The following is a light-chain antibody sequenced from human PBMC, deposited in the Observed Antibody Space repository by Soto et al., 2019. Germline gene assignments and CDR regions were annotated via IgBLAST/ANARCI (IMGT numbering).Light chain of an antibody. CDR2: GAS. CDR3: QQYGGSPIT. V-gene: IGKV3-20*01. CDR1: ESISRDY. J-gene: IGKJ5*01. Sequence: DIVWTHSPCTLSLSPGQRATLSCRASESISRDYLAWYQQRLGQAPRLLIYGASSGATGIPDRFSGSGSGTDFTLTISRLEPEDFALYYCQQYGGSPITFGLGTRLEIK.